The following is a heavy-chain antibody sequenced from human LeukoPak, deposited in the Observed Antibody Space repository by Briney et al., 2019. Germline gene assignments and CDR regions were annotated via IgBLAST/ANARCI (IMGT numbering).Heavy chain of an antibody. CDR1: GGSISSSSYY. J-gene: IGHJ4*02. CDR2: VFYSGTT. V-gene: IGHV4-39*07. Sequence: SETLSLTCTVSGGSISSSSYYWGWIRQPPGKGLEWIGNVFYSGTTHFNPSLKSRVAISVDTSKNQFSLKPSSVTAADTAVYYCARDLYYYGSGRWDKSLNDYWGQGTLVTVSS. CDR3: ARDLYYYGSGRWDKSLNDY. D-gene: IGHD3-10*01.